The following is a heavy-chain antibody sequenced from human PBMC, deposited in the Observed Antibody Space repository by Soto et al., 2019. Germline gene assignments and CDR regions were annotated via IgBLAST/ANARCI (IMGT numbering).Heavy chain of an antibody. CDR2: ISSDGHHQ. V-gene: IGHV3-30*03. CDR1: GFSFNDYA. Sequence: QVQLVKSGGGEVQPGGSLRVSCATSGFSFNDYAMYWVRQAPGQGLEWVAIISSDGHHQFYLDNLRGRFTVSRDNSKNTLDLQMNSLRPDDTAVYYCSGGTYYPQSSGLHADYWGPGTVVTVSS. CDR3: SGGTYYPQSSGLHADY. D-gene: IGHD3-22*01. J-gene: IGHJ4*02.